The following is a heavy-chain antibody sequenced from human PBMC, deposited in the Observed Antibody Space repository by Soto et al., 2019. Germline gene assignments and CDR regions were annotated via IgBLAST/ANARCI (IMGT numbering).Heavy chain of an antibody. CDR3: TTEHAVFGVVIVPFDY. J-gene: IGHJ4*02. CDR2: IKSKSDGGTT. V-gene: IGHV3-15*01. Sequence: EVDLVESGGGLVKPGGSLRLSCAASGFTFSNAWMSWVRQAPGKGLEWVGRIKSKSDGGTTDYAAPVKGRVAISRDDSSNTLYLQMNSLKTEDTAVYYCTTEHAVFGVVIVPFDYWGQGTLVTVS. D-gene: IGHD3-3*01. CDR1: GFTFSNAW.